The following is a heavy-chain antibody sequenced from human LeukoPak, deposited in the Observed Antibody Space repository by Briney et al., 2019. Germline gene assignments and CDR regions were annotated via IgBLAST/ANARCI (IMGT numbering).Heavy chain of an antibody. V-gene: IGHV4-59*02. J-gene: IGHJ6*03. Sequence: SETLSLTCTVSGGSVNSYYWSWIRQPPGKGLEWIGYSYYSGSTNYNPSLKSRVTISVDTSKNQLSLKVSSVTAADTAVYYCARADGSGSNYVIDVWGTGTTVTVSS. CDR2: SYYSGST. CDR1: GGSVNSYY. CDR3: ARADGSGSNYVIDV. D-gene: IGHD3-10*01.